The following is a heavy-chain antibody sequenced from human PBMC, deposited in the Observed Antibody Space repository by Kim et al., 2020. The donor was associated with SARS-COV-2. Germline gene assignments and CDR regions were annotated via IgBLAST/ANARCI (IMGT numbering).Heavy chain of an antibody. CDR2: IYYSGST. Sequence: SETLSLTCTVSGGSVSSGSYYWSWIRQPPGKGLEWIGYIYYSGSTNYNPSLKSRVTISVDTSKNQFSLKLSSVTAADTAVYYCARGEMATTHFDYWGQGTLVTVSS. CDR1: GGSVSSGSYY. V-gene: IGHV4-61*01. J-gene: IGHJ4*02. D-gene: IGHD5-12*01. CDR3: ARGEMATTHFDY.